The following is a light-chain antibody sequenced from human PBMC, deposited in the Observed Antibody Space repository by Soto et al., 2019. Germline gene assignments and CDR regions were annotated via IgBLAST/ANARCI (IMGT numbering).Light chain of an antibody. CDR3: QQYGNSPYT. CDR2: GAS. Sequence: EIVMSQSPATLSVSPGERATLSCRASQSVRNNLAWYQQKPGQAPRLLIYGASTRPSGIPARFTGGGSGTDFTLTITSLQSEDFAVYYCQQYGNSPYTFGQGTKLEIK. V-gene: IGKV3-15*01. J-gene: IGKJ2*01. CDR1: QSVRNN.